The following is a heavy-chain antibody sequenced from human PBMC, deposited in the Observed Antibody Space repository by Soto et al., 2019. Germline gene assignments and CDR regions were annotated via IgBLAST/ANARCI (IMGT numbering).Heavy chain of an antibody. D-gene: IGHD3-10*01. CDR1: GYTFNKYG. CDR2: ISAYNGNT. Sequence: QVQLVQSGAAVKKPGASVRVSCRASGYTFNKYGIIWVRPAPGQVLDGMGWISAYNGNTNYAQKLKGRVTMTTDTSPGTASMELRSLSYDDTAVYYCARDPGRYYGSGTYYVAFNWGQGTLVIVSS. V-gene: IGHV1-18*01. J-gene: IGHJ4*02. CDR3: ARDPGRYYGSGTYYVAFN.